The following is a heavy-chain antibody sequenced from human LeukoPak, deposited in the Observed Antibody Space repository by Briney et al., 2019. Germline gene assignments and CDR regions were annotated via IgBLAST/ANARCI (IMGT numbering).Heavy chain of an antibody. D-gene: IGHD3-16*02. CDR3: ARHLRHDYVWGSYRYSGLDY. CDR1: GGSFSGYY. Sequence: NPSETLSLTCAVYGGSFSGYYWSWIRQPPGKGLEWIGEINHSGSTNYNPSLKSRVTISVDTSKNQFSLKLSSVTAADTAVYYCARHLRHDYVWGSYRYSGLDYWGQGTLVTVSS. V-gene: IGHV4-34*01. CDR2: INHSGST. J-gene: IGHJ4*02.